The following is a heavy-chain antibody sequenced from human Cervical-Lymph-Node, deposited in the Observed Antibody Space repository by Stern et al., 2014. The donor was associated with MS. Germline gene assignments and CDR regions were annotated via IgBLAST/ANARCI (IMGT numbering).Heavy chain of an antibody. J-gene: IGHJ6*02. CDR1: GGSISSYF. D-gene: IGHD2-21*01. CDR3: ARVNRVVVATHYYYGMDV. V-gene: IGHV4-59*01. Sequence: QVQLQESGPGLVKPSEALSLTCRVSGGSISSYFWTWIRQPPGKGLEWIGYVHHNGDADYNSSLKGRVTISVDTSRNRLSLKLSSVTVADTAVYYCARVNRVVVATHYYYGMDVWGQGTTVTVSS. CDR2: VHHNGDA.